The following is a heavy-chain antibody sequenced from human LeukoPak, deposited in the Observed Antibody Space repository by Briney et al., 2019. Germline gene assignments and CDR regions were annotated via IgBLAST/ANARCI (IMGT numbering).Heavy chain of an antibody. Sequence: PSETLSLTCAVYGGSFSGYYWSWIRQPPGKGLEWIGEINHSGSTNYNPSLKSRVTISVDTSKNQFSLKLSSVTAADTAVYYCAREGYCSSTSCFYDYWGQGTLVTVSS. D-gene: IGHD2-2*01. CDR1: GGSFSGYY. V-gene: IGHV4-34*01. J-gene: IGHJ4*02. CDR3: AREGYCSSTSCFYDY. CDR2: INHSGST.